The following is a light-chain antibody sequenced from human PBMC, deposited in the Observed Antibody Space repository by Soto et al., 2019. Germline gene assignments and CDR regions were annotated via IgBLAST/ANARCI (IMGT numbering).Light chain of an antibody. J-gene: IGKJ1*01. V-gene: IGKV1-39*01. CDR3: QQSYSMPWM. Sequence: DIQMTQSPSSLSASVGDRVTISCRASQSIVNFLNWYQQKPGKAPRFLIYAASRLQSGVPSRFSGSGSGTEFTLTISSLQLEDFATYFCQQSYSMPWMFGQGTKVDIK. CDR1: QSIVNF. CDR2: AAS.